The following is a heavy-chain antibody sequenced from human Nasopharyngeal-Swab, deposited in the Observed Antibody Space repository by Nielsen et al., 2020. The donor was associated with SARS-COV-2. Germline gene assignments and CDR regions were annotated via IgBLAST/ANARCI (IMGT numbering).Heavy chain of an antibody. CDR2: ISYDGSNK. CDR1: GFTFSSCA. J-gene: IGHJ4*02. CDR3: ARALDKTYYYDSSGGYYFDY. D-gene: IGHD3-22*01. Sequence: GESLKISCAASGFTFSSCAMHWVRQAPGKGLEWVAVISYDGSNKYYADSVKGRFTISRDNSKNTLYLQMNSLRAEDTAVYYCARALDKTYYYDSSGGYYFDYWGQGTLVTVSS. V-gene: IGHV3-30-3*01.